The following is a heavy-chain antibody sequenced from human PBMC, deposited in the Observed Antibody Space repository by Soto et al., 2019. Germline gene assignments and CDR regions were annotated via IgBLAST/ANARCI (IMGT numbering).Heavy chain of an antibody. CDR1: GFTFSSYA. V-gene: IGHV3-23*01. Sequence: PGGSLRLSCAASGFTFSSYAMSWVRQAPGKGLEWVSAISGSGGSTYYADSVKGRFTISRDNSKNTLYLQMNSLRAEDTAVYYCANNYGDYPSSGMDVWGQGTTVTVSS. CDR2: ISGSGGST. D-gene: IGHD4-17*01. J-gene: IGHJ6*02. CDR3: ANNYGDYPSSGMDV.